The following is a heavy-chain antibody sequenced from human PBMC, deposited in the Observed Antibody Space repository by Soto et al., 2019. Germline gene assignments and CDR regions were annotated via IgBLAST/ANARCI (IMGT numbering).Heavy chain of an antibody. CDR3: TRETITMIVVVMKYFDY. Sequence: EVQLVESGGGLVKPGRSLRLSCTASGFTFGDYAMSWFRQAPGKGLEWVGFIRSKAYGGTTEYAASVKGRFTISRDDSKSIAYLQMNSLKTEDTAVYYCTRETITMIVVVMKYFDYWGQGTLVTVSS. D-gene: IGHD3-22*01. CDR1: GFTFGDYA. J-gene: IGHJ4*02. CDR2: IRSKAYGGTT. V-gene: IGHV3-49*05.